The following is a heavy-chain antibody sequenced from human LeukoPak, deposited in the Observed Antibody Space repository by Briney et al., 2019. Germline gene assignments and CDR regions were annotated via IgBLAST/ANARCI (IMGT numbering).Heavy chain of an antibody. J-gene: IGHJ4*02. CDR3: ASRDSSGWYERD. V-gene: IGHV3-21*06. Sequence: GGSLRLSCAASGFTFSSYWMHWVRQAPGKGLEWVSSISSSNNYLYYADSVKGRFTISRDNAKNSLYLQMNSLRAEDTAVYYCASRDSSGWYERDWGQGTLVTVSS. D-gene: IGHD6-19*01. CDR1: GFTFSSYW. CDR2: ISSSNNYL.